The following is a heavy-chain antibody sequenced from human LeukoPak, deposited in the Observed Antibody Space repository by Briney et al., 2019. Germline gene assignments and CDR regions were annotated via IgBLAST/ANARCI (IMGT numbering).Heavy chain of an antibody. D-gene: IGHD1-7*01. CDR3: ARDTITGTTRHFDY. CDR1: GGSISSSSYY. J-gene: IGHJ4*02. V-gene: IGHV4-39*07. Sequence: SETLSLTCTVSGGSISSSSYYWGWIRQPPGKGLEWIGSIYYSGSTYYNPSLKSRDTISVDTSKNQFSLKLSSVTAADTAVYYCARDTITGTTRHFDYWGQGTLVTVSS. CDR2: IYYSGST.